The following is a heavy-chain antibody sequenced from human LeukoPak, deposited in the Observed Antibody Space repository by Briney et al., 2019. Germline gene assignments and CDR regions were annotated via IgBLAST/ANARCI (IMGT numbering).Heavy chain of an antibody. V-gene: IGHV4-59*08. CDR3: ARLPMGADEYVEPYYFDY. CDR2: IYYSGST. D-gene: IGHD1-26*01. J-gene: IGHJ4*02. CDR1: GGSISSYY. Sequence: SETLSLTCTVSGGSISSYYWSWIRQPPGKGLEWIGYIYYSGSTNYNPSLKSRVTISVDTSKNQFSLKLSSVTAADTAVYYCARLPMGADEYVEPYYFDYWGQGTLVTVSS.